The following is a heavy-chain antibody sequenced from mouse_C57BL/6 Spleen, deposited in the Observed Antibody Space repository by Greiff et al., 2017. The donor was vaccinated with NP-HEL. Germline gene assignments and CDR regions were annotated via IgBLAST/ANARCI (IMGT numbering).Heavy chain of an antibody. D-gene: IGHD4-1*01. CDR3: ARWRNWDVGGFDY. V-gene: IGHV1-52*01. CDR2: IDPSDSET. CDR1: GYTFTSYW. Sequence: QVQLKQPGAELVRPGSSVKLSCKASGYTFTSYWMHWVKQRPIQGLEWIGNIDPSDSETHYNQKFKDKATLTVDKSSSTAYMQLSSLTSEDSAVYYCARWRNWDVGGFDYWGQGTTLTVSS. J-gene: IGHJ2*01.